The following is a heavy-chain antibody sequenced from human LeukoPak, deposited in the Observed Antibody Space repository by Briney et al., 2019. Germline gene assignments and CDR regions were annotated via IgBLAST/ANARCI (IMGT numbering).Heavy chain of an antibody. CDR3: AREVGYCSSTSCREDY. V-gene: IGHV3-30-3*01. J-gene: IGHJ4*02. Sequence: GRSLRLSCAASGFTFSSYAMHWVRQAPGKGLEWGAVISYDGSNKYYADSVKGRFTISRDNSKNTLYLQMNSLSAEDTAVYYCAREVGYCSSTSCREDYWGQGTLVTVSS. CDR1: GFTFSSYA. D-gene: IGHD2-2*01. CDR2: ISYDGSNK.